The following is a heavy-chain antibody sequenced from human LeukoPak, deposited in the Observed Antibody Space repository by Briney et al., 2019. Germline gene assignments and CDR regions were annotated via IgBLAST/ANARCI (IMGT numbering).Heavy chain of an antibody. D-gene: IGHD5-18*01. J-gene: IGHJ4*02. Sequence: GGSLRLSCAASGFTVSSNYMSWVRQAPGKGLEWVSVLYSDGTTYYADSVKGRFTISRDNSRNTLYLQMYNLGAEDTAVYYCARAAYDSNGFTANHDYWGQGTLVTVSS. CDR3: ARAAYDSNGFTANHDY. CDR2: LYSDGTT. V-gene: IGHV3-53*01. CDR1: GFTVSSNY.